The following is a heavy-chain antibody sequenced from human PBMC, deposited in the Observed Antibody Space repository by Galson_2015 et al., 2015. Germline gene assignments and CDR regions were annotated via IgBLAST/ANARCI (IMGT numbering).Heavy chain of an antibody. V-gene: IGHV6-1*01. CDR3: VKAPAGTYGIFQY. CDR1: GDSVSSNSVI. D-gene: IGHD1-26*01. CDR2: TYYRSKWYI. Sequence: CAISGDSVSSNSVIWHWIRQSPSRGLEWLGRTYYRSKWYIDYAASVNSRITINPDTSKNQFSLQLNSVTPDDTAVYYCVKAPAGTYGIFQYWGQGTLVTVSS. J-gene: IGHJ4*02.